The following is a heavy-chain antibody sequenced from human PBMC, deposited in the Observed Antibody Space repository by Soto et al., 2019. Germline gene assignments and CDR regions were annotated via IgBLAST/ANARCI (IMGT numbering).Heavy chain of an antibody. V-gene: IGHV3-23*01. Sequence: SGGSLRLSCAASGFTFSSYAMSWVRQAPGKGLEWVSAISGSGGSTYYADSVKGRFTISRDNSKNTLYLQMNSLRAEDTAVYYCAKTSEQWLVREFDYWGQGTLVTVSS. CDR1: GFTFSSYA. D-gene: IGHD6-19*01. CDR2: ISGSGGST. J-gene: IGHJ4*02. CDR3: AKTSEQWLVREFDY.